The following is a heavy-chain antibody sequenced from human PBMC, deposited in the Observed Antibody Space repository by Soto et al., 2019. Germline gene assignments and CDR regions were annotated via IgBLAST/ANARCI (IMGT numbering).Heavy chain of an antibody. CDR2: INPSGGTT. J-gene: IGHJ1*01. V-gene: IGHV1-46*01. CDR1: GYTFSIYY. CDR3: VRGYCSGTTCQGDFQH. D-gene: IGHD2-2*01. Sequence: ASVKVSCKASGYTFSIYYIHWVRQAPGQGLEWMGVINPSGGTTAYAQKIQGRVAMTTDTSTSTVYMDLRSLRLEDTAVYFCVRGYCSGTTCQGDFQHWGQGTLVTVSS.